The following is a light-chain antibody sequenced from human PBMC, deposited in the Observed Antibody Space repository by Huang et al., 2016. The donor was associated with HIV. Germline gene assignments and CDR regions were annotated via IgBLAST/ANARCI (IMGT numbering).Light chain of an antibody. CDR1: QSVSSN. J-gene: IGKJ1*01. V-gene: IGKV3D-15*01. CDR3: HQYNNWPPWT. CDR2: GAS. Sequence: EIVMTQSPATLSVSPGERATLSCRASQSVSSNLAWYQHKPGQAPRLLIFGASTRATGIPARVSGSGSGTEFTLTISSLQSEDFAVYYCHQYNNWPPWTFGQGTKVEIK.